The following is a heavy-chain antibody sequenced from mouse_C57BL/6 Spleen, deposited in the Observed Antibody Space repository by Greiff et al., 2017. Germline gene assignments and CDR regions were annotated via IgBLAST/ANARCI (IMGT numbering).Heavy chain of an antibody. V-gene: IGHV1-39*01. J-gene: IGHJ3*01. D-gene: IGHD1-1*01. CDR1: GYSFTDYN. CDR3: ARSPYGSSPAGFAY. Sequence: VQLQQSGPELVKPGASVKISCKASGYSFTDYNMNWVKQSNGTSLEWIGVINPNYGTTSYNQKFKGKATLTVDQSSSTAYMQLNRLTPEDSAVYYCARSPYGSSPAGFAYWGHGTLVTVSA. CDR2: INPNYGTT.